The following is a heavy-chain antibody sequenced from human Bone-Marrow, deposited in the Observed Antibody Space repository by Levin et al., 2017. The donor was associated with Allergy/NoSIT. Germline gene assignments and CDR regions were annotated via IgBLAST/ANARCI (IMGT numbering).Heavy chain of an antibody. CDR3: ARVKYPPHNSSGGYSYDYMDG. CDR2: IYYSGST. V-gene: IGHV4-59*01. CDR1: GGSISSYY. J-gene: IGHJ6*03. Sequence: SQTLSLTCTVSGGSISSYYWSWIRQPPGKGLEWIGYIYYSGSTNYNPSLKSRVTISVDTSKNQFSLKLSSVTAADTAVYYCARVKYPPHNSSGGYSYDYMDGWGKGTTVTVSS. D-gene: IGHD6-19*01.